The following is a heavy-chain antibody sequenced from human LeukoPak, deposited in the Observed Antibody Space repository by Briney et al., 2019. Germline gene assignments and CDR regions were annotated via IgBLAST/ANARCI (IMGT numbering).Heavy chain of an antibody. CDR2: IDWNGGST. CDR3: ARMGYYYDSSGYFSWFDP. Sequence: GGSLRLSCAGSGCTFDDYGMSWVRQAPGKGLEWVCGIDWNGGSTGYADSVKGRFTIPRDNAKNSLYLQMNSLRAEDTALYHCARMGYYYDSSGYFSWFDPWGQGTLVTVSS. J-gene: IGHJ5*02. V-gene: IGHV3-20*01. CDR1: GCTFDDYG. D-gene: IGHD3-22*01.